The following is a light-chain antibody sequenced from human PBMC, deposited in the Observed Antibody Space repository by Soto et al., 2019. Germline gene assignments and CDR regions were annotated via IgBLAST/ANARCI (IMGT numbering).Light chain of an antibody. V-gene: IGLV1-40*01. CDR2: GNS. CDR3: QSYDSSLSDV. Sequence: QSVLTQPPSVSGAPGQRVTISCTGSSSNIGAGYDVNWYQQLPRTAPKLLIFGNSNRPSGVPDRFSGSKSGTSSSLAITGLQAEDEADYYCQSYDSSLSDVFGTGTKLTVL. CDR1: SSNIGAGYD. J-gene: IGLJ1*01.